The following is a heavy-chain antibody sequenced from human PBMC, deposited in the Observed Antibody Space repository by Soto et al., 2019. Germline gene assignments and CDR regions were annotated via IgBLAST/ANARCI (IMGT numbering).Heavy chain of an antibody. V-gene: IGHV4-34*01. D-gene: IGHD5-12*01. Sequence: ASGTLSLTRAVFCGAFSGFYLGWIRQPPGKGLEWIGEINHSGNTNYNPSLKSRVTISVDTSKNQFSLKLSSVTAADTAVYYCARGQWLRSNFDYWGQGTLVTVSS. CDR1: CGAFSGFY. CDR2: INHSGNT. CDR3: ARGQWLRSNFDY. J-gene: IGHJ4*02.